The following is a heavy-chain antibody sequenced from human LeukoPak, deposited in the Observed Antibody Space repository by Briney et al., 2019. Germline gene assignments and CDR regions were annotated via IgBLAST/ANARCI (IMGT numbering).Heavy chain of an antibody. V-gene: IGHV3-66*01. Sequence: GGSLRLSCAASGFTVSSNYMSWVRQAPGKGLEWVSVIYSGGSTYYADSVKGRFTISRDNSKNTLYLQMNSLRAEDTAVYYCARDNQGRYCSGGSCYVRYNWFDPWGQGTLVTVSS. D-gene: IGHD2-15*01. CDR3: ARDNQGRYCSGGSCYVRYNWFDP. CDR2: IYSGGST. CDR1: GFTVSSNY. J-gene: IGHJ5*02.